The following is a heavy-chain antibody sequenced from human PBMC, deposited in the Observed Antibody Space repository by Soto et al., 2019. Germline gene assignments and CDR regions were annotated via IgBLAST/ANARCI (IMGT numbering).Heavy chain of an antibody. CDR2: IRSKANSYAT. Sequence: GGFLRLSCAASGFTFSGSAMHWVRQASGKGLEWVGRIRSKANSYATAYAASVKGRFTISRDDSKNTAYLQMNSLRADDTAIYYCAKDLHWFAMDVWGQGTTVTVSS. J-gene: IGHJ6*02. CDR1: GFTFSGSA. V-gene: IGHV3-73*01. CDR3: AKDLHWFAMDV. D-gene: IGHD3-10*01.